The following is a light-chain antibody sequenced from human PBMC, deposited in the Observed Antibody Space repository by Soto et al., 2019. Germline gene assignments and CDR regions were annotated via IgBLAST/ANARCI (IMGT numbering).Light chain of an antibody. Sequence: IVLTQSPATLSVPPGETATLSCRASQSVNNYLAWYQQKPGQAPRLLMYDPSNSATGIPASLSGSGSVTDFNLTISSVEAEDFGVCDCQHRSFRAVTFGQGT. V-gene: IGKV3-11*01. CDR1: QSVNNY. CDR3: QHRSFRAVT. CDR2: DPS. J-gene: IGKJ1*01.